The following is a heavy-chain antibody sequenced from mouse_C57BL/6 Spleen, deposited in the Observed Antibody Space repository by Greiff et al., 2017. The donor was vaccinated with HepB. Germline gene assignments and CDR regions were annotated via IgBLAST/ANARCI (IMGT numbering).Heavy chain of an antibody. D-gene: IGHD2-3*01. CDR2: IYPGSGNT. CDR1: GYSFTSYY. Sequence: QVQLVESGPELVKPGASVKISCKASGYSFTSYYIHWVKQRPGQGLEWIGWIYPGSGNTKYNEKFKGKATLTADTSSSTAYMQLSSLTSEDSAVYYCARIYDGYSAMDYWGQGTSVTVSS. V-gene: IGHV1-66*01. CDR3: ARIYDGYSAMDY. J-gene: IGHJ4*01.